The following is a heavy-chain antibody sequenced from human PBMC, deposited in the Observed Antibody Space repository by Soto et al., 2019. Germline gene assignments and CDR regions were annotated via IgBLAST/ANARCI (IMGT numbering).Heavy chain of an antibody. Sequence: TLSLTCTVSGAIINTGDYFWSWIHQPPGKCLHWIGYIYYNGTRYYNPALGSRLHISLDTSKNQFSLKLNSMTAADTAVYYCARDQYYYGSGSYSYFYYYGMDLWGQGTTVTVSS. J-gene: IGHJ6*02. V-gene: IGHV4-30-4*01. CDR2: IYYNGTR. CDR1: GAIINTGDYF. D-gene: IGHD3-10*01. CDR3: ARDQYYYGSGSYSYFYYYGMDL.